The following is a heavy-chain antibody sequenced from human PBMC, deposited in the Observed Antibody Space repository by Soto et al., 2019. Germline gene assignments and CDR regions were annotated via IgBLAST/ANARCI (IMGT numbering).Heavy chain of an antibody. J-gene: IGHJ3*02. Sequence: QVQLVESGGGVVQPGRSLRLSCAASGFTFSNYGMHWVRQAPGKGLEWLAVIWYDGSNKYYADSVKGRITISSDKSKNTLYLQMNSLRAEDTAVYYCAREGEGHDAFDIWGQGTMVTVSS. D-gene: IGHD3-16*01. CDR3: AREGEGHDAFDI. CDR1: GFTFSNYG. CDR2: IWYDGSNK. V-gene: IGHV3-33*01.